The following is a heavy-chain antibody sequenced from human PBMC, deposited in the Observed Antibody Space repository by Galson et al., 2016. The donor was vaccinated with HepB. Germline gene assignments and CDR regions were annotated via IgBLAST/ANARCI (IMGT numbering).Heavy chain of an antibody. CDR3: GRGRGGVDGRQLMPYFGMDV. D-gene: IGHD6-6*01. Sequence: SVKVSCKASGGSFSSYGISWVRQAPGQGLEWMGGIIPKFGTPTYAQKFQGRVTITADAATSIAYMELSSLRSEDTGVYFCGRGRGGVDGRQLMPYFGMDVWGQGTTVTV. CDR2: IIPKFGTP. CDR1: GGSFSSYG. V-gene: IGHV1-69*13. J-gene: IGHJ6*02.